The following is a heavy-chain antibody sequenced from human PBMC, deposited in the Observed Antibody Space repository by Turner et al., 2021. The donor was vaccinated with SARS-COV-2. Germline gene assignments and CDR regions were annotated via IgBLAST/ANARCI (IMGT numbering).Heavy chain of an antibody. CDR3: ARDRVQLGPVGMDV. CDR1: GGSISSYY. CDR2: IYTSGNT. J-gene: IGHJ6*02. D-gene: IGHD6-6*01. Sequence: QVQLQESGPGLVKPSETLSLTCTVSGGSISSYYWSWIRQPAGKGLEWIGRIYTSGNTNYTPSLKGRVTMSVDTSKNQFSLKLSSVTAADTAVYYCARDRVQLGPVGMDVWGQGTTVTVSS. V-gene: IGHV4-4*07.